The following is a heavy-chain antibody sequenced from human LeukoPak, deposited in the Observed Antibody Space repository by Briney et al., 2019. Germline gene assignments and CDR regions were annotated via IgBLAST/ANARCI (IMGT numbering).Heavy chain of an antibody. J-gene: IGHJ4*02. CDR1: GCTSTSYD. Sequence: ASVKVSCKASGCTSTSYDINWVRQATGQGLEWMGWMNPNSGNTGYAQKFQGRVTMTRSTSISTAYMELSSLRSEDTAVYYCARGSTVDTVATPLKYWGPGTLVTVSS. D-gene: IGHD5-12*01. V-gene: IGHV1-8*01. CDR2: MNPNSGNT. CDR3: ARGSTVDTVATPLKY.